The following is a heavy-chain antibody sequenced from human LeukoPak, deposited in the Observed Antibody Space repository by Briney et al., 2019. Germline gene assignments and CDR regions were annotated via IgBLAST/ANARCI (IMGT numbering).Heavy chain of an antibody. J-gene: IGHJ6*03. D-gene: IGHD3-10*01. V-gene: IGHV3-33*01. CDR2: IWYDGNKK. Sequence: GGSLRLSCAASGFTFSNYGMHWVRQAPGKGLEWVAVIWYDGNKKYYADSVKGRFTISRDNSKNTLYLQMNSLRAEDTAVYYCARDLGLYSPPNYYYFYMDVWGKGTTVTVSS. CDR3: ARDLGLYSPPNYYYFYMDV. CDR1: GFTFSNYG.